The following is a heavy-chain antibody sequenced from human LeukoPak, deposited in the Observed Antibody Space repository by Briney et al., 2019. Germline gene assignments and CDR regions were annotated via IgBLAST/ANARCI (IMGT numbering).Heavy chain of an antibody. CDR1: GYTFTSYG. J-gene: IGHJ3*02. CDR2: ISAYNGNT. D-gene: IGHD6-13*01. Sequence: GASVKVSCKASGYTFTSYGISWVRQAPGQGLEWMGWISAYNGNTNYAQKLQGRVTMTTDTSTSTAYMELRSLRSDDTAVYYCARVCALLWSSSWYLDDAFDIWGQGTMVTVSS. CDR3: ARVCALLWSSSWYLDDAFDI. V-gene: IGHV1-18*01.